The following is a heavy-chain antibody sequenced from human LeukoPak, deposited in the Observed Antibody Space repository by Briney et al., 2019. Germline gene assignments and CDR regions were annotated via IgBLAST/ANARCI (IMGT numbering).Heavy chain of an antibody. Sequence: SETLSLTCTVSGGSISIYYWSWIRQPPRKGLEWIGYVFYSGSINYNPSLKSRVTISIDASKNQFSLKLSSVTAADTAVYYCARLTSGTHPNFDYWGQGTLVTVSS. CDR1: GGSISIYY. CDR2: VFYSGSI. CDR3: ARLTSGTHPNFDY. V-gene: IGHV4-59*08. D-gene: IGHD3-10*01. J-gene: IGHJ4*02.